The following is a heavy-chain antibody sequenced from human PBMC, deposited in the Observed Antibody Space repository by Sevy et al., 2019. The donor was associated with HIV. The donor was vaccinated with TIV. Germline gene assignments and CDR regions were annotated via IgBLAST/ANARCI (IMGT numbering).Heavy chain of an antibody. V-gene: IGHV1-46*02. D-gene: IGHD2-8*02. CDR3: ACGDGTGRCFDY. CDR1: GYTFNNYY. J-gene: IGHJ4*02. CDR2: INPSSSST. Sequence: ASVKFSCKTAGYTFNNYYIHWVRQSPGQGLEWMGVINPSSSSTYYAQKFQGRVTMTRDTLKRTIYMELSGLRSDDTAVYYWACGDGTGRCFDYWGQGTLVTVSS.